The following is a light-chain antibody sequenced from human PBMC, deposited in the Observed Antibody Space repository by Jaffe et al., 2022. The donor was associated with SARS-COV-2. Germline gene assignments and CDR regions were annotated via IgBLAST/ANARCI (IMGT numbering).Light chain of an antibody. CDR3: SSYTSSTTLRV. Sequence: QSALTQPASVSGSPGQSITISCTGTSSDVGGSNSVSWYQQHPGRAPKLMIYDVSNRPSGVSNRFSGSKSGNTASLTISGLQAEDEADYYCSSYTSSTTLRVFGTGTKVTVL. CDR2: DVS. CDR1: SSDVGGSNS. J-gene: IGLJ1*01. V-gene: IGLV2-14*01.